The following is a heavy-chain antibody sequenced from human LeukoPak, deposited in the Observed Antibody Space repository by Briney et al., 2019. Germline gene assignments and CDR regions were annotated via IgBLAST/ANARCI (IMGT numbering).Heavy chain of an antibody. V-gene: IGHV1-46*01. CDR3: ARDQLPDSSSWYDFDY. Sequence: GASVKVSCKASGYTFTSYYMHWVRQAPGQGLEWMGIINPSGGSTSYAQKFQGRVTMTRDTSTSTVYMELSSLRSEDTAVYYCARDQLPDSSSWYDFDYWGQGTLVTVSS. D-gene: IGHD6-13*01. J-gene: IGHJ4*02. CDR2: INPSGGST. CDR1: GYTFTSYY.